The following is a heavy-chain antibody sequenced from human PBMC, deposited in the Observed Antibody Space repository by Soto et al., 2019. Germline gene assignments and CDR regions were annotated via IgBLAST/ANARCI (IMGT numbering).Heavy chain of an antibody. CDR1: GGSLSNYG. Sequence: QVKLVQSGAEVKKPGSSVKVSCKASGGSLSNYGITWVRQAPGQGLEWMGGIIPVFGTANYAQKFQGRVTITADESTSIVYMDVTSLKSEDTAVYYCARGETTKIVVTTYYAMDVWGQGTTVTVSS. CDR3: ARGETTKIVVTTYYAMDV. V-gene: IGHV1-69*12. CDR2: IIPVFGTA. J-gene: IGHJ6*02. D-gene: IGHD3-9*01.